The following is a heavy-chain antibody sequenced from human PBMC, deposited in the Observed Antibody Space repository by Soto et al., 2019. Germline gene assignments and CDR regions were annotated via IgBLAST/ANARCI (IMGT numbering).Heavy chain of an antibody. D-gene: IGHD2-21*01. CDR3: ASSKNDVVEGSVWCET. V-gene: IGHV4-30-2*01. J-gene: IGHJ5*02. CDR1: AGSISSGRYS. Sequence: TLSLTCAVSAGSISSGRYSGGWIRPPPGHGLEWIGYMYHNGKTYYNTSLKGRVTISLDHSRNQVSLRLNSENDEDKATPPCASSKNDVVEGSVWCETWGQRCLGSVAS. CDR2: MYHNGKT.